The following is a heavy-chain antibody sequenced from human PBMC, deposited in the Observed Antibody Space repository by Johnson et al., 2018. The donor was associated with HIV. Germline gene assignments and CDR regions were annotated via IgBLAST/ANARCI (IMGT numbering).Heavy chain of an antibody. CDR3: ASGDDDGF. J-gene: IGHJ3*01. CDR2: ISSNGDNT. D-gene: IGHD5-12*01. V-gene: IGHV3-64*01. Sequence: VQLVESGGGLVQPGGSLRLSCAASGFTFSTYAMHWVRQAPGKGLEYVSAISSNGDNTYYANSVKGRFTISRDNSKNTLYLQMNSLRAEDTAVYFCASGDDDGFWGQGTKVTVSS. CDR1: GFTFSTYA.